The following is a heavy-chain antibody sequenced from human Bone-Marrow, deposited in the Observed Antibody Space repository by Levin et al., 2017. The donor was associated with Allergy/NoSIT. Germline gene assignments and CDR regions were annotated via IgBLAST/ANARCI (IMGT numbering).Heavy chain of an antibody. V-gene: IGHV3-23*01. CDR3: AKIRSRKQQLVYLTANWFDP. Sequence: GGSLRLSCAASGFTFSSYAMSWVRQAPGKGLEWVSAISGSGGSTYYADSVKGRFTISRDNSKNTLYLQMNSLRAEDTAVYYCAKIRSRKQQLVYLTANWFDPWGQGTLVTVSS. CDR1: GFTFSSYA. CDR2: ISGSGGST. J-gene: IGHJ5*02. D-gene: IGHD6-13*01.